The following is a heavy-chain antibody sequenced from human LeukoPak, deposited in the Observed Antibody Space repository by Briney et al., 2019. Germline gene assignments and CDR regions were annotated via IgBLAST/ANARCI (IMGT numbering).Heavy chain of an antibody. Sequence: PSETLSLTCTVSGGSISSGDYYWSWIRQPPGKGLEWIGYIYYSGSTYYNPSLKSRVTISVDTSKNQFSLKLSSVTAADTAVYYCASEGVNDGFDIWGQGTMVTVSS. CDR3: ASEGVNDGFDI. J-gene: IGHJ3*02. CDR1: GGSISSGDYY. V-gene: IGHV4-30-4*01. CDR2: IYYSGST.